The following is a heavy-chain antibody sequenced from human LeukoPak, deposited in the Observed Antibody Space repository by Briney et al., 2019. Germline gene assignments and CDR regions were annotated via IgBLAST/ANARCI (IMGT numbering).Heavy chain of an antibody. CDR3: ARDSNPHAFDI. V-gene: IGHV3-21*01. J-gene: IGHJ3*02. Sequence: KAGGSLRLSCAASGFTFSSYSMNWVRQAPGKGLEWVSSISSSSSYIYYADSVKGRFTISRDNAKNSLYLQMNSLRAEDTAVYYCARDSNPHAFDIWGQGTMVTVSS. CDR1: GFTFSSYS. CDR2: ISSSSSYI.